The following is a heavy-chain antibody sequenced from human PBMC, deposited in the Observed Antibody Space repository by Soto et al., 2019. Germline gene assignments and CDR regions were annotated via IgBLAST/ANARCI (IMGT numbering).Heavy chain of an antibody. CDR3: LCRGLPDY. D-gene: IGHD3-10*01. CDR1: DGSISSSSYY. CDR2: IYYSGST. Sequence: SETLSLTCTVSDGSISSSSYYWGWIRQPPGKGLEWIGSIYYSGSTYYNPSLKSRVTISVDTSKNQFSLKLSSVTAADTAVYYCLCRGLPDYWGQGTLVTVSS. V-gene: IGHV4-39*01. J-gene: IGHJ4*02.